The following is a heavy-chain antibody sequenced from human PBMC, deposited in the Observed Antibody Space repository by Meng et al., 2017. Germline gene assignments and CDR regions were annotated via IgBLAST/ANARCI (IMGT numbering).Heavy chain of an antibody. CDR2: INHSGST. CDR1: GGSFSGYY. CDR3: ASDNYYDSSGYSYWYFDL. Sequence: QVPLTPQGPGLLKPSETLALTCPGYGGSFSGYYLSWIRQPPGKGLEWIGEINHSGSTNYNQSLKSRVTISVDTSKNQFSLKLSSVTAADTAVYYCASDNYYDSSGYSYWYFDLWGRGTLVTVSS. V-gene: IGHV4-34*01. D-gene: IGHD3-22*01. J-gene: IGHJ2*01.